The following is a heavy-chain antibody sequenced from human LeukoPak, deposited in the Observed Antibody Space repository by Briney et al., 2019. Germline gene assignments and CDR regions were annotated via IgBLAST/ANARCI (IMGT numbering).Heavy chain of an antibody. CDR1: GGTFISYA. Sequence: ASVKVSCKASGGTFISYAISWVRQAPGQGLEWMGGIIPIFGTANYAQKFQGRVTITADESTSTAYMELSSLRSEDTAVYYCASVTMVRGVKRNWFDPWGQGTLVTVSS. CDR2: IIPIFGTA. V-gene: IGHV1-69*13. CDR3: ASVTMVRGVKRNWFDP. D-gene: IGHD3-10*01. J-gene: IGHJ5*02.